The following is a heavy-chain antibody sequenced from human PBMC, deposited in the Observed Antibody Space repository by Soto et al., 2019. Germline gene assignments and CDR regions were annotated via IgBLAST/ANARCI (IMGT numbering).Heavy chain of an antibody. Sequence: QVHLQQWGAGLLKPSETLSLTCAVYGGSFSDTYWNWFRQPPGMGLEWIGAINHNTNTIYNPSLTSRVTISVNTSKNHFSLKLTSVTAADTAVYYWARVVRLFSGSFDPWGQGTLVTVSS. J-gene: IGHJ5*02. CDR3: ARVVRLFSGSFDP. CDR2: INHNTNT. CDR1: GGSFSDTY. V-gene: IGHV4-34*01. D-gene: IGHD6-19*01.